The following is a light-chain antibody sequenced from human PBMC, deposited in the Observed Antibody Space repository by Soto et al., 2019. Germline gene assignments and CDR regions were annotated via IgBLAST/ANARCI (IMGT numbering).Light chain of an antibody. V-gene: IGKV3-20*01. J-gene: IGKJ2*01. CDR3: QHYDTSPYT. Sequence: EIVLTQSPGTLSLSPGERATLSCRASRSVSSSYLGWYQQKPGQAPRLLIYGASSRATGIPDRFSGSGSGTDFTLTISRLEPEDFAVYYCQHYDTSPYTFGQGTKLEIK. CDR2: GAS. CDR1: RSVSSSY.